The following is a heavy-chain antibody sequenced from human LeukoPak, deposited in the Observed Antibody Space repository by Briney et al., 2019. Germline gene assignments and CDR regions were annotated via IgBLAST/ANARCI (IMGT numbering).Heavy chain of an antibody. CDR1: GVTFSSYW. Sequence: GGSLRLSCAASGVTFSSYWMHWDRHAPGKGLVWVSRINSDGSSTSYADSVKGRFTISRDNAKNTLYLQMNSLRAEDTAVYYCARGGLRYFDWALDYWGQGILVTVSS. CDR2: INSDGSST. V-gene: IGHV3-74*01. CDR3: ARGGLRYFDWALDY. J-gene: IGHJ4*02. D-gene: IGHD3-9*01.